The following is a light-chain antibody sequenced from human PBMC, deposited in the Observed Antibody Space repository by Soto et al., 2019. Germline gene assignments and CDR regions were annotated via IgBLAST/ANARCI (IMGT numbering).Light chain of an antibody. J-gene: IGKJ1*01. CDR2: RTS. CDR3: QQYDSSPRT. V-gene: IGKV3-20*01. CDR1: QSVSSSY. Sequence: EIVLRQSPRTLSLSPGERATLSCRASQSVSSSYLAWYQQKPGQAPRLLIYRTSNRATGIPDRFSGSGSGTDFTLTISRLEPEDFAVYWCQQYDSSPRTFGQGTKVDIK.